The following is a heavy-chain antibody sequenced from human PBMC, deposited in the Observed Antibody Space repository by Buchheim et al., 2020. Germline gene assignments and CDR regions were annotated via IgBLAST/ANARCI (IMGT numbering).Heavy chain of an antibody. Sequence: QVQLVQSGAEVKKPGASVKVSCKASGYTFTSYDINWVRQATGQGLEWMGWMNPNSGNTGYAQKFQGRVTMTRNPSISTAYMELSSLRSEDTAVYYCARGLTYYDILTGYYVEYYFDYWGRGT. CDR2: MNPNSGNT. J-gene: IGHJ4*02. V-gene: IGHV1-8*01. CDR1: GYTFTSYD. CDR3: ARGLTYYDILTGYYVEYYFDY. D-gene: IGHD3-9*01.